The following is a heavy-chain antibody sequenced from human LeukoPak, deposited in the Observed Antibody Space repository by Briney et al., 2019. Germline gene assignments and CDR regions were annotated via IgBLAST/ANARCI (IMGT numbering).Heavy chain of an antibody. CDR2: IYPGDSDT. D-gene: IGHD6-13*01. J-gene: IGHJ4*02. Sequence: GESLKISCKGSGYSFTTYWIGWVRQLPGKGLEWMGIIYPGDSDTRYSPSFQGQVTISADKSITTAYLQWSSLKASDTAMYYCARSEAAAGTDFDYWGQGTLVTVSS. CDR3: ARSEAAAGTDFDY. V-gene: IGHV5-51*01. CDR1: GYSFTTYW.